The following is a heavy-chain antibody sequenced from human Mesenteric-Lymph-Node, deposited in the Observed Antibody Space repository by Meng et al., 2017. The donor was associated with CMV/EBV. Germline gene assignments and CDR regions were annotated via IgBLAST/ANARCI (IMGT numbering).Heavy chain of an antibody. J-gene: IGHJ4*02. Sequence: ASVKVSCKAYGYTFSNYEINWVRQAPGQGLEWMGRMNPHSGGTAYARKFRGRVTITRDTSISTAFMDLSSLESEDTAVYYCARGAYGTFYSGLPPDYWGQGTLVTVSS. D-gene: IGHD2-15*01. CDR1: GYTFSNYE. CDR2: MNPHSGGT. V-gene: IGHV1-8*02. CDR3: ARGAYGTFYSGLPPDY.